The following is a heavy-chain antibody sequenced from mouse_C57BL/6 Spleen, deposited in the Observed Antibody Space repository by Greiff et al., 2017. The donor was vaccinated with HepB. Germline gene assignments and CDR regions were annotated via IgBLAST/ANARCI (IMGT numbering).Heavy chain of an antibody. D-gene: IGHD2-4*01. Sequence: SGPGLVKPGASVKMSCKASGYTFTDYNMHWVKQSHGKSLEWIGYINPNNGGTSYNQKFKGKATLTVNKSSSTAYMELRSLTSEDSAVYYCARGDYDLAWFAYWGQGTLVTVSA. V-gene: IGHV1-22*01. CDR1: GYTFTDYN. CDR3: ARGDYDLAWFAY. CDR2: INPNNGGT. J-gene: IGHJ3*01.